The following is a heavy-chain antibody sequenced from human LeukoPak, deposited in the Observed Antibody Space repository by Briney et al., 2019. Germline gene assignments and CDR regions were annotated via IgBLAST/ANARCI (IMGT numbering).Heavy chain of an antibody. Sequence: GGSLRLSCVVSGFSMSIHWMSWVRQAPGKGLEWVANIKQDGSEKYYVDSVKGRFTISRDNAKNSLYLQMNSLRAEDTAVYYCASNHYYDSSGILDYWGQGTLVTVSS. CDR2: IKQDGSEK. CDR3: ASNHYYDSSGILDY. D-gene: IGHD3-22*01. V-gene: IGHV3-7*01. CDR1: GFSMSIHW. J-gene: IGHJ4*02.